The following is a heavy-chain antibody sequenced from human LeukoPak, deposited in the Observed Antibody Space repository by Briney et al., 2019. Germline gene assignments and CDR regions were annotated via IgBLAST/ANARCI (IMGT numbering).Heavy chain of an antibody. CDR3: ARGGEGLQTTYYYYMDV. D-gene: IGHD4-11*01. V-gene: IGHV4-4*07. CDR1: GGSISSYY. CDR2: IYTSGST. J-gene: IGHJ6*03. Sequence: SETLSLTCTVSGGSISSYYWSWIRQPAGKGLEWIGRIYTSGSTNYNPSLKSRVTMSVDTSKNQFSLKLSSVTAADTAVYYCARGGEGLQTTYYYYMDVWGKGTTVTVSS.